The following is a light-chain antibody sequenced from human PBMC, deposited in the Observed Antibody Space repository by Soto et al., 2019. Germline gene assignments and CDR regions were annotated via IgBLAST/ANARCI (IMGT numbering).Light chain of an antibody. CDR1: QDISKN. CDR3: QQYDNLLPIT. J-gene: IGKJ5*01. V-gene: IGKV1-33*01. Sequence: IQMTQSPSSLSSSVGDRVTITCPASQDISKNLNWYQQKPGKAPKLLISDASSLQTGVPSRFSGSGSATHFTFTISSLQPEDIATYYCQQYDNLLPITFGQGTRLEIK. CDR2: DAS.